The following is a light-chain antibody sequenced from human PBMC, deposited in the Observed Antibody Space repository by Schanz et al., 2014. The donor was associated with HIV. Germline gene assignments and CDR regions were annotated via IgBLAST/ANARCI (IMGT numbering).Light chain of an antibody. CDR2: EVS. CDR3: ASYTTSHTFV. Sequence: QSVLTQPASVSGSPGQSITISCTGTRNDVGTYNLVSWYQQHPGKAPQLMIYEVSKRPSGVSDRFSGSKFDNTASLTISGLQADDEADYYCASYTTSHTFVFGTGTKVTVL. V-gene: IGLV2-23*02. CDR1: RNDVGTYNL. J-gene: IGLJ1*01.